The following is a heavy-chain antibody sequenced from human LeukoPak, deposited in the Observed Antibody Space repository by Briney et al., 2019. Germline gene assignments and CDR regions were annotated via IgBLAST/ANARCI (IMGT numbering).Heavy chain of an antibody. CDR2: ISGSGGST. Sequence: GGPLRLSCAASGFTFSSYAMSWVRQAPGKGLEWVSAISGSGGSTYYADSVKGRFTISRDNSKNTLYLQMNSLRAEDTAVYYCAKPPSGSYLGYFDYWGQGTLVTVSS. V-gene: IGHV3-23*01. CDR3: AKPPSGSYLGYFDY. D-gene: IGHD1-26*01. CDR1: GFTFSSYA. J-gene: IGHJ4*02.